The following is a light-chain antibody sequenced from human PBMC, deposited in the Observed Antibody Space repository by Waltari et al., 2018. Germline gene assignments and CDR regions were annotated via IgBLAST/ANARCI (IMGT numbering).Light chain of an antibody. CDR3: QQYGGSSRT. J-gene: IGKJ1*01. Sequence: DIQMTQSPPNLSPSVGDRVTITCRASQSISSWLAWYQQKPGKAPNLLIYKASTLEGGVPSRFSGSGSGTEFTLTISSLQPDDVATYYCQQYGGSSRTFGQGTRVEVK. CDR2: KAS. V-gene: IGKV1-5*03. CDR1: QSISSW.